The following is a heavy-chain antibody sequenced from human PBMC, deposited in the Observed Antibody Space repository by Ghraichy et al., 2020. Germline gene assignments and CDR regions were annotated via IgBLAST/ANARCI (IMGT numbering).Heavy chain of an antibody. Sequence: SCAASGFTFSSYGMNLVRQAPGKGLEWVSSISSSSSYIFYADSVKGRFTISRDNAKDSLYLQMNSLRAEDTAVYYCARAAGEMSATRYFDYWGQGALVTVSS. CDR2: ISSSSSYI. J-gene: IGHJ4*02. D-gene: IGHD5-24*01. CDR1: GFTFSSYG. V-gene: IGHV3-21*01. CDR3: ARAAGEMSATRYFDY.